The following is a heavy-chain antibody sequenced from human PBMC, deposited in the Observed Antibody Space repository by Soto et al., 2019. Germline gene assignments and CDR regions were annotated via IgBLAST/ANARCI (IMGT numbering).Heavy chain of an antibody. CDR2: IIPIFGTA. Sequence: QVQLVQSGAEVKKPGSSVKVSCKASGGTFSSYAISWVRQAPGQGLEWMGGIIPIFGTANYAQKFQGRVTITADKSTSTAYMELSSLRSEDTAVYYCASWGELLGTAEYFQHWCQGTLVTVSS. J-gene: IGHJ1*01. CDR1: GGTFSSYA. CDR3: ASWGELLGTAEYFQH. D-gene: IGHD1-26*01. V-gene: IGHV1-69*06.